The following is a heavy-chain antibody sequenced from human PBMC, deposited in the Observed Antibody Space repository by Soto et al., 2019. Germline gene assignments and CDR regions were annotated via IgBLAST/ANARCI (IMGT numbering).Heavy chain of an antibody. CDR1: GGSISSYY. V-gene: IGHV4-59*08. Sequence: SETLSLTCTVSGGSISSYYWSWIRQPPGKGLEWIGYIYYSGSTNYNPSLKSRVTISVDTSKNQFSLKLSSVTAADTAVYYCARHPIQLWTYYYMDVWGKGTTVSVSS. J-gene: IGHJ6*03. CDR3: ARHPIQLWTYYYMDV. D-gene: IGHD5-18*01. CDR2: IYYSGST.